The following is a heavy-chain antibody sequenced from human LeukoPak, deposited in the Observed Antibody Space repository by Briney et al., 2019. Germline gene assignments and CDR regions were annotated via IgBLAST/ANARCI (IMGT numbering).Heavy chain of an antibody. D-gene: IGHD3-9*01. J-gene: IGHJ4*02. Sequence: GGSLRLSCAASGFTFSSYGMSWVRQAPGKGLEWVSAISGSGGSTYYADSVKGRFTISRDNSKNTLYLQMNSLRPEDSAVYYCAKDLRHFDWSGNYFDYWGQGTLVTVS. CDR3: AKDLRHFDWSGNYFDY. CDR1: GFTFSSYG. V-gene: IGHV3-23*01. CDR2: ISGSGGST.